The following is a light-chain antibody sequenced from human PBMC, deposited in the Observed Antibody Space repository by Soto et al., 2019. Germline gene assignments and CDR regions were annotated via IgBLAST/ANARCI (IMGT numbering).Light chain of an antibody. Sequence: DIQMPQYHSTLSGSVGARVTITCRASQTISSWLAWYQQNPGKAPKLLIYKASTLKSGVPSRVSGSGSGTEFTLTISSLQPDDVATYDGQHYNSYSEAFGQGTKGDIK. V-gene: IGKV1-5*03. CDR3: QHYNSYSEA. CDR2: KAS. CDR1: QTISSW. J-gene: IGKJ1*01.